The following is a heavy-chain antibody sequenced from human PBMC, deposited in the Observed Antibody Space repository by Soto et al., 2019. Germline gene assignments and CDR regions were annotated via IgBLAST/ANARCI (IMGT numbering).Heavy chain of an antibody. J-gene: IGHJ3*02. CDR1: GGTFSSYA. Sequence: QVQLVQSGAEVKKPGSSVKVSCKASGGTFSSYAISWVRQAPGQGLEWMGGIIPIFGTANYAQKFQGRVTITADESTSKAYMELSSLRSEDTAVYYCARDRAPMTTVTTDAFDIWGQGTMVTVSS. CDR2: IIPIFGTA. V-gene: IGHV1-69*12. CDR3: ARDRAPMTTVTTDAFDI. D-gene: IGHD4-17*01.